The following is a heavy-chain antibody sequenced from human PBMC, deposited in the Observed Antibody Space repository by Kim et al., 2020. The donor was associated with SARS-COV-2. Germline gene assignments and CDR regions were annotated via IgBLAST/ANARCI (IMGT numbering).Heavy chain of an antibody. Sequence: GGSLRLSCAASGFAFSSYSMTWVRQAPGKGLEWVSSISRDSTFLFYVDSVKGRFTTSRDNAKSSLYLQMNSLTAEDTAMYYCVSATLAFCGDECLGHDY. CDR3: VSATLAFCGDECLGHDY. V-gene: IGHV3-21*04. D-gene: IGHD2-21*01. CDR2: ISRDSTFL. CDR1: GFAFSSYS. J-gene: IGHJ4*01.